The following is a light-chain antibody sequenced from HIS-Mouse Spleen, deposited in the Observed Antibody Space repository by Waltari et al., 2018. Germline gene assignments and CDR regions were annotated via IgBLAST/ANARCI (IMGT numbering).Light chain of an antibody. J-gene: IGLJ2*01. CDR1: SSNIGSNY. CDR2: RNK. CDR3: AAWDDSLSGVV. Sequence: QSVLTQPPSASGTPGQRVTISCSGSSSNIGSNYVYWYQQLPGTAPKLLIYRNKLRPSGVPDRFAGSNSGTSASLAISGLRSEDEADYYCAAWDDSLSGVVFGGGTKLTVL. V-gene: IGLV1-47*01.